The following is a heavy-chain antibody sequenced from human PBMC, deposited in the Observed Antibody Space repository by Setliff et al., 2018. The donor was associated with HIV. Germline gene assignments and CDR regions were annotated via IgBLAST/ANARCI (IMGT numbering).Heavy chain of an antibody. D-gene: IGHD5-12*01. J-gene: IGHJ4*02. Sequence: PSETLSLTCTVSGGSIRSSSYYWGWIRQPPGKGLEWIGSVYYSGSTCYNPSLESRVTISADMSKNQFSLKLSSVTAADTAVYYCARRHNDYSLYYFDSWGQGTLVTVSS. CDR2: VYYSGST. V-gene: IGHV4-39*01. CDR1: GGSIRSSSYY. CDR3: ARRHNDYSLYYFDS.